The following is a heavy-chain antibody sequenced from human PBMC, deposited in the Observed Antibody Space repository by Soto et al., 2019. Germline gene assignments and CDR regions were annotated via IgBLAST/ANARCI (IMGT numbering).Heavy chain of an antibody. CDR2: ISSIGVAT. CDR3: AGEGRVRGIDY. D-gene: IGHD2-15*01. J-gene: IGHJ4*02. V-gene: IGHV3-48*03. Sequence: AGSLRLSCAASGSTFSIHDMNGVRQAPGKGLEWVSYISSIGVATYYADSVKGRFTISRHNAKNSLCLQMNSLRAEDTAVYYCAGEGRVRGIDYWRQGSGVTVS. CDR1: GSTFSIHD.